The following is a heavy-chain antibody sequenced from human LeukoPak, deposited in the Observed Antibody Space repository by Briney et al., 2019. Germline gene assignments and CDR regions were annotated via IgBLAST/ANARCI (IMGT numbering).Heavy chain of an antibody. D-gene: IGHD5-18*01. J-gene: IGHJ4*02. CDR2: MNPNSGNT. Sequence: ASVKVSCKASGYTFTSYDINWVRQATGQGLEWMGWMNPNSGNTGYAQKFQGRVTITRNTSISTAYMELSSLRSDDTAVYYCARDRLKSEDTAMVNWGQGTLVTVSS. CDR3: ARDRLKSEDTAMVN. CDR1: GYTFTSYD. V-gene: IGHV1-8*03.